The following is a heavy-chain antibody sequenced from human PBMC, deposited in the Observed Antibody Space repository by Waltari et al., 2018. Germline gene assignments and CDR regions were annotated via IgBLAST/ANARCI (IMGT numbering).Heavy chain of an antibody. CDR3: ARVSRRXYXSPXPGRHYYYGMDX. CDR1: GFTFSSFW. Sequence: QXVESGXGLXQPGDSLRLSCAXSGFTFSSFWMHWVRQAPGKAPLWVSRISXEASDXTYADXVKGRXTISRDNARNXLYLQMNRLRAEDTAVYXCARVSRRXYXSPXPGRHYYYGMDXWGQGTTVTVSS. D-gene: IGHD1-26*01. J-gene: IGHJ6*02. V-gene: IGHV3-74*03. CDR2: ISXEASDX.